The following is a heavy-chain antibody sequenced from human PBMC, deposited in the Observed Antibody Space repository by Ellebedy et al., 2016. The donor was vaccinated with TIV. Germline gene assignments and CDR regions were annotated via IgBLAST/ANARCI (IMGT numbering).Heavy chain of an antibody. Sequence: MPSETLSLTCNVSGGSISRYHWSWIRQSPGKGLEWIGYISFSGFTNYIPSLRSRASISVDTSKSQFSLTLSSVTAADTAVYFCAGGVTTLTFDFWGQGTLATVSS. J-gene: IGHJ4*02. CDR2: ISFSGFT. D-gene: IGHD4-17*01. CDR3: AGGVTTLTFDF. V-gene: IGHV4-59*01. CDR1: GGSISRYH.